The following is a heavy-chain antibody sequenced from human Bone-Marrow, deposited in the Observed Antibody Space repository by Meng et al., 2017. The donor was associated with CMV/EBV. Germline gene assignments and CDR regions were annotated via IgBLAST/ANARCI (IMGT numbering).Heavy chain of an antibody. Sequence: GESLKISCAASGFTFSSYAMSWVRQAPGKGLEWVSVIYSGGSSTYYADSVKGRFTISRDNSKNTLYLQMNSLRAEDTAVYYCAKQGDDFWSGPRDYWGQGTLVTVSS. V-gene: IGHV3-23*03. CDR1: GFTFSSYA. J-gene: IGHJ4*02. CDR3: AKQGDDFWSGPRDY. D-gene: IGHD3-3*01. CDR2: IYSGGSST.